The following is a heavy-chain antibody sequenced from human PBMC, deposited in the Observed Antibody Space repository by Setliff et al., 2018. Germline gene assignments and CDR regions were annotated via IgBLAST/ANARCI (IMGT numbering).Heavy chain of an antibody. V-gene: IGHV1-2*04. CDR2: INPNSGGT. CDR3: ARGSYRTSNWFDP. Sequence: GASVKVSCKASGYTFTSYGISWVRQAPGQGLEWMGWINPNSGGTNYAQKFQGWVTMTRDTSISTAYMELSRLRSDDTAVYYCARGSYRTSNWFDPWGQGTLVTSPQ. D-gene: IGHD4-4*01. J-gene: IGHJ5*02. CDR1: GYTFTSYG.